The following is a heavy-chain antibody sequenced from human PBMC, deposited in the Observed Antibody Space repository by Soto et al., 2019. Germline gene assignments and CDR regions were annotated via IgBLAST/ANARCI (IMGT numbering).Heavy chain of an antibody. CDR3: VKGPYCTNGVCSAYYYGMDV. CDR2: ISSNGGST. Sequence: GGSLRPSCSASGFTFSSYAMHWVRQAPGKGLEYVSAISSNGGSTYYADSVKGRFTISRDNSKNTLYLQMSSLRAEDTAVYYCVKGPYCTNGVCSAYYYGMDVWGQGTTVTVSS. D-gene: IGHD2-8*01. V-gene: IGHV3-64D*08. J-gene: IGHJ6*02. CDR1: GFTFSSYA.